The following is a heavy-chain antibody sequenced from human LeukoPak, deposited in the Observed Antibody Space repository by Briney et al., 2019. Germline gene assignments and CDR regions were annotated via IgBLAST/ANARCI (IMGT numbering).Heavy chain of an antibody. D-gene: IGHD1-20*01. CDR3: ARDGPYNWNDGSYFDY. V-gene: IGHV3-30*04. CDR2: ISYDGSNK. J-gene: IGHJ4*02. CDR1: GFTFSSYA. Sequence: PGRSLRLSCAASGFTFSSYAMHWVRQAPGEGLEWVAVISYDGSNKYYADSVKGRFTISRDNSKNTLYLQMNSLRAEDTAVYYCARDGPYNWNDGSYFDYWGQGTLVTVSS.